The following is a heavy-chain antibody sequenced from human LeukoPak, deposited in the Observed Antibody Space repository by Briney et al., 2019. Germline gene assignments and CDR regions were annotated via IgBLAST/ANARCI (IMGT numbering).Heavy chain of an antibody. CDR2: INHSGST. CDR3: SRVWGRIWFGELGNWFDP. J-gene: IGHJ5*02. D-gene: IGHD3-10*01. Sequence: ASETLSLTCAVYGGSFSGYYWSWIRQPPGKGLEWIGEINHSGSTNYNPSLKSRVAISVDTSKNQISVTLGSVTAAHTAVYYCSRVWGRIWFGELGNWFDPWGQGTLVTVSS. V-gene: IGHV4-34*01. CDR1: GGSFSGYY.